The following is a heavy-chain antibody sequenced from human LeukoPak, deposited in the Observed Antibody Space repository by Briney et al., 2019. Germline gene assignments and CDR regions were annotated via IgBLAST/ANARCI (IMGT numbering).Heavy chain of an antibody. V-gene: IGHV3-64*01. CDR1: EFTYRTYA. CDR3: VRDLGTDFYGVSDD. D-gene: IGHD2/OR15-2a*01. Sequence: PGGSLRLSCVSSEFTYRTYAMHAVRQGPGQGLEYIASIRNNGDTTFYATSVKGRFTISRDNSMETLFLQMDRLRVDDTGVYFCVRDLGTDFYGVSDDWGQGTLVIVSS. CDR2: IRNNGDTT. J-gene: IGHJ4*02.